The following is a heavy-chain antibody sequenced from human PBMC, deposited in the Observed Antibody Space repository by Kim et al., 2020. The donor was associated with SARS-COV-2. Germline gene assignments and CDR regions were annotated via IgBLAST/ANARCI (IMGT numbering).Heavy chain of an antibody. Sequence: SETLSLTCTVSGGSISSSSYYWGWIRQPPGKGLEWIGSIYYSGGTYDNPSLKSRGTIAVDTSKNQFSLELSSVTAADTAAFYCARVVIVVVPAAAGDAF. CDR3: ARVVIVVVPAAAGDAF. V-gene: IGHV4-39*01. D-gene: IGHD2-2*03. CDR1: GGSISSSSYY. J-gene: IGHJ3*01. CDR2: IYYSGGT.